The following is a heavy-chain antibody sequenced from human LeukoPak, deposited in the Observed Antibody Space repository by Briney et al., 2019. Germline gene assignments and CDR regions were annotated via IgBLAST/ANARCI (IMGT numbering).Heavy chain of an antibody. J-gene: IGHJ5*02. D-gene: IGHD2-21*02. Sequence: GGSLSLSCAASGFPFSRYAMSWVRQPPGKGLEWVSAISNSNTYYADSVRGRFTISRDDSKNTVYLQMNSLRDEDTALYYCVREAGYCASVCLKSNWFDPWGQGTLVTVSS. V-gene: IGHV3-23*01. CDR3: VREAGYCASVCLKSNWFDP. CDR2: ISNSNT. CDR1: GFPFSRYA.